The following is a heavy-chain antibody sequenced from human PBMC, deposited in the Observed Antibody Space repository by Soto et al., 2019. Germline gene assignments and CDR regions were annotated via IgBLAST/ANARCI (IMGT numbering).Heavy chain of an antibody. V-gene: IGHV3-74*01. CDR1: GFTFSRYG. Sequence: EVQLVESGGGLFQPGGSLRLSCAASGFTFSRYGRHWVRQAPGKGRVWVSRINSDGSITSYADSVKGRFTISRGNAKNTLYLQMNSLRVEDTAVYFCGRADSNYGDYWGQGTLVTVSS. CDR3: GRADSNYGDY. D-gene: IGHD4-4*01. J-gene: IGHJ4*02. CDR2: INSDGSIT.